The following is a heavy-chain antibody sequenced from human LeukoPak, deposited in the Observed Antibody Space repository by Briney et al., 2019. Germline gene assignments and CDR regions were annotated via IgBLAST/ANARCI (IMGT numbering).Heavy chain of an antibody. V-gene: IGHV3-48*01. CDR2: IGSSGTPI. CDR1: GFTFSTYS. Sequence: GGSLRLSCATSGFTFSTYSMNWVRQAPGKGLEWISHIGSSGTPIYYADSVKGRFTISRDDARDTLYLQMNSLRAEDTAVYYCTRYHCSSTSCEASFDYWGQGTLVTVSS. CDR3: TRYHCSSTSCEASFDY. D-gene: IGHD2-2*01. J-gene: IGHJ4*02.